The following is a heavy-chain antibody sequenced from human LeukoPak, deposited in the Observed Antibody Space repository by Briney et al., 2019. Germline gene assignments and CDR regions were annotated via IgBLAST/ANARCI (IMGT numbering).Heavy chain of an antibody. CDR3: ARMGFSYGPIF. CDR2: IYYSGRT. D-gene: IGHD5-18*01. V-gene: IGHV4-30-4*01. Sequence: KASETLSLTCNVSGASINNGDHFWSWIRQPPHKGLEWIGYIYYSGRTYYDPSLKSRVSISMDKSKNEFSLNMNSVTAADTAVYYCARMGFSYGPIFWGQGTLVTVSS. CDR1: GASINNGDHF. J-gene: IGHJ1*01.